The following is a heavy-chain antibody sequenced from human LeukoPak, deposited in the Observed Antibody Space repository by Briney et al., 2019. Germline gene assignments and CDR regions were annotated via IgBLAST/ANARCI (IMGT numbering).Heavy chain of an antibody. CDR3: ARDSGTTGEVKFDP. V-gene: IGHV4-4*07. D-gene: IGHD3-10*01. CDR2: IYITGST. Sequence: SETLSLTCTVSGGSITSYYWSWIRQSAGKGLEWIGRIYITGSTTYNTSLKSRVTMSLVTSKNQFSLKLSSVTAADTAVYYCARDSGTTGEVKFDPWGQGTLVTVSS. CDR1: GGSITSYY. J-gene: IGHJ5*02.